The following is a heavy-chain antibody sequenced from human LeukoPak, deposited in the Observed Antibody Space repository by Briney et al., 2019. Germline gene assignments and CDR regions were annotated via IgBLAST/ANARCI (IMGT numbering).Heavy chain of an antibody. CDR2: INRDSGVT. J-gene: IGHJ5*02. CDR3: ARPAHSGSFYPLFDL. Sequence: ASVKVSCKASGYTFTDYYMHWVRQAPGQGLEWMGWINRDSGVTSYAPKFQGRVTMTRDTSISTAYMELTSLRSDDTAVYYCARPAHSGSFYPLFDLWGQGTLVTVSS. CDR1: GYTFTDYY. D-gene: IGHD1-26*01. V-gene: IGHV1-2*02.